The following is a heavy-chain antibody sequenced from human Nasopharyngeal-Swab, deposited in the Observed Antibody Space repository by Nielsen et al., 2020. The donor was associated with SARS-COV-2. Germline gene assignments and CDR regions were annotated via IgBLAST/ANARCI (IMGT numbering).Heavy chain of an antibody. J-gene: IGHJ4*02. Sequence: ASVKVSCKASGYTFTGYYMHWVRQAPGQGLEWMGRINPNSGGTNYAQKFQGRVTMTRDTSISTAYMELSRLRSDDTAVYYCAIIPIVVVPAAMLRFSNSSSWPFDYWGQGTLVTVSS. CDR1: GYTFTGYY. V-gene: IGHV1-2*06. CDR2: INPNSGGT. CDR3: AIIPIVVVPAAMLRFSNSSSWPFDY. D-gene: IGHD2-2*01.